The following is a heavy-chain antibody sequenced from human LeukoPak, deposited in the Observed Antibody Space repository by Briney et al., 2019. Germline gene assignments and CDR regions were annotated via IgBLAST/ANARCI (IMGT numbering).Heavy chain of an antibody. Sequence: PSETLSLTCAVSGGSISSGGYSWSWIRQPPGKGLEWIGYIYHSGSTYYNQSLKSRVTISVDRSKNQFSLKLSSVTAADTAVYYCARDSDYYDSSGYYTHDAFDIWGQGTMVTVSS. J-gene: IGHJ3*02. CDR1: GGSISSGGYS. V-gene: IGHV4-30-2*01. D-gene: IGHD3-22*01. CDR3: ARDSDYYDSSGYYTHDAFDI. CDR2: IYHSGST.